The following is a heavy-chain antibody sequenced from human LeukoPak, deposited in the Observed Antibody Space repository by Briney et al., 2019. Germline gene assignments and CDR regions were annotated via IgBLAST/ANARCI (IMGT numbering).Heavy chain of an antibody. CDR2: ISGSGGST. Sequence: PGGSLRLSCAASGFTFSSYAMSWVRQAPGKGLEWVSAISGSGGSTYYADSVKGRFTISRDNSKNTLYLQMNSLRAEDTAVYYCAKDQFGYCSGGSCPPFDYWGQGTLVTVSS. D-gene: IGHD2-15*01. V-gene: IGHV3-23*01. CDR3: AKDQFGYCSGGSCPPFDY. CDR1: GFTFSSYA. J-gene: IGHJ4*02.